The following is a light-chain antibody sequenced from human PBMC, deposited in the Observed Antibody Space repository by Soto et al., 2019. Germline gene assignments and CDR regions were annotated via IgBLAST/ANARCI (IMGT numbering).Light chain of an antibody. CDR2: DAS. J-gene: IGKJ4*01. Sequence: EIVLTQSPATLSLSPGERATLSCRASQSVSSYLAWYQQKPGQAPRLLIYDASNRATGIPARFSGSGSGTDITLTISSLEPEDFAIYYCQQRGTWPPLTFGGGTKVEI. CDR3: QQRGTWPPLT. V-gene: IGKV3-11*01. CDR1: QSVSSY.